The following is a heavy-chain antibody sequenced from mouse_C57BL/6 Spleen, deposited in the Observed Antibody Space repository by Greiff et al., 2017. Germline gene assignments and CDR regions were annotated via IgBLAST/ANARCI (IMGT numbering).Heavy chain of an antibody. CDR1: GYTFTDYE. CDR2: IDPETGGT. CDR3: TRRGDYDDAMDY. J-gene: IGHJ4*01. D-gene: IGHD2-4*01. Sequence: QVQLKQSGAELVRPGASVTLSCKASGYTFTDYEMHWVKQTPVHGLEWIGAIDPETGGTAYNQKFKGKAILTADKSSSTAYMELRSLTSEDSAVYYCTRRGDYDDAMDYWGQGTSVTVSS. V-gene: IGHV1-15*01.